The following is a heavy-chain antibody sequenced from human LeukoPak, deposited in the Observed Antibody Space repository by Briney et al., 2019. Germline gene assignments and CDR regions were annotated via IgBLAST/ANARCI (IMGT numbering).Heavy chain of an antibody. CDR1: GGSFSGYY. D-gene: IGHD3-9*01. CDR2: INHSGST. J-gene: IGHJ3*02. CDR3: ARDLMAYYDILTGSPLAAGDAFDI. Sequence: PSETLSLTCAVYGGSFSGYYWSWIRQPPGKGLEWIGEINHSGSTNYNPSLKSRVTISVDTSKNQFSLKLSSVTAADTAVYYCARDLMAYYDILTGSPLAAGDAFDIWGQGTMVTVSS. V-gene: IGHV4-34*01.